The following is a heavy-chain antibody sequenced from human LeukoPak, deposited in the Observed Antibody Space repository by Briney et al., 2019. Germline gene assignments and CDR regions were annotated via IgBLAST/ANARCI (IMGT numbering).Heavy chain of an antibody. D-gene: IGHD3-22*01. J-gene: IGHJ6*03. Sequence: PSETLSLTCTVSGGSISSYYWSWIRQPPGKGLEWIGYIYDSGSTSYNPSLKSRVTISVDTSKNQFSLKLSSVTAADTAVYYCASSSGYYYGYYYYMDVWGKGTTVTISS. CDR3: ASSSGYYYGYYYYMDV. V-gene: IGHV4-59*01. CDR1: GGSISSYY. CDR2: IYDSGST.